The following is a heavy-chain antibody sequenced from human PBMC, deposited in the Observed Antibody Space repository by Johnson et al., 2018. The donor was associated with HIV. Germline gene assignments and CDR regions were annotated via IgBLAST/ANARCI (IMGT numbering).Heavy chain of an antibody. D-gene: IGHD3-16*01. CDR2: IYRGGSP. CDR3: AREWGNAFEI. CDR1: GFPVSSNY. J-gene: IGHJ3*02. Sequence: VQLVESGGGVVQPGGSLRLSCAASGFPVSSNYMCWFRQAPGKGLEWVSVIYRGGSPDSADSVKDRFTISRDNSRNQLYLQMNSLRAEDTAVYYCAREWGNAFEIWGQGTMVTVSS. V-gene: IGHV3-66*01.